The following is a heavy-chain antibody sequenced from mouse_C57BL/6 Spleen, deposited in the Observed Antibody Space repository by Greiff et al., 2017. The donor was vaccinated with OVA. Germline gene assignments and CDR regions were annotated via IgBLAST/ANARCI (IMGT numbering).Heavy chain of an antibody. Sequence: VKLQESGPELVKPGASVKISCKASGYTFTDYYINWVKQRPGQGLEWIGWIFPGSGSTYYNEKFKGKATLTVDKSSSTAYMLLSSLTSADSAVYVSARGIYYAYDSAMDYWGQGTSVTVSS. CDR1: GYTFTDYY. D-gene: IGHD2-2*01. CDR2: IFPGSGST. J-gene: IGHJ4*01. V-gene: IGHV1-75*01. CDR3: ARGIYYAYDSAMDY.